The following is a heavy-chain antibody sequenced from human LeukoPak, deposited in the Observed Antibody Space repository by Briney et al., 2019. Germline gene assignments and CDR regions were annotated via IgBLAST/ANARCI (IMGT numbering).Heavy chain of an antibody. CDR2: IYYSGST. CDR1: GGSISSGGYY. D-gene: IGHD4-23*01. CDR3: AREDYGGNSGDY. Sequence: PSETLSLTCTVSGGSISSGGYYWSWIRQHPGKGLEWIGYIYYSGSTYYNPSLKSRVTISVDTSKNQFSLKLSSVTAADTAVYYCAREDYGGNSGDYWGQGTLATVSS. V-gene: IGHV4-31*03. J-gene: IGHJ4*02.